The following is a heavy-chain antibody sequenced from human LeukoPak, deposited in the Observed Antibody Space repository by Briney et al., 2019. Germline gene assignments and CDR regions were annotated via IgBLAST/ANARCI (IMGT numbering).Heavy chain of an antibody. CDR1: GGSISSSNW. CDR3: ARVLNYDYVWGSYRFLDY. V-gene: IGHV4-4*02. CDR2: IYHSGST. Sequence: PSETLSLTCAVSGGSISSSNWWSWVRPPPGKGLEWIGEIYHSGSTNYNPSLKSRVTISVDKSKNQFSLKLSSVTAADTAVYYCARVLNYDYVWGSYRFLDYWGQGTLVTVSS. D-gene: IGHD3-16*02. J-gene: IGHJ4*02.